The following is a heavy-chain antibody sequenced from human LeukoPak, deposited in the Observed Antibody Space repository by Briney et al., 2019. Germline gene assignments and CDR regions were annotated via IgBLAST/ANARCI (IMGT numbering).Heavy chain of an antibody. J-gene: IGHJ4*02. CDR1: GFTFSSYA. Sequence: PGGSLRHSCAASGFTFSSYAMSWVRQAPGKGLEWVSAISGSGGSTYYVDSVKGRFTISRDTSKNTLYLQINSLRAEDTAVYYCAKWRGFYDSSGYDYWGQGTLVTVSS. CDR3: AKWRGFYDSSGYDY. CDR2: ISGSGGST. D-gene: IGHD3-22*01. V-gene: IGHV3-23*01.